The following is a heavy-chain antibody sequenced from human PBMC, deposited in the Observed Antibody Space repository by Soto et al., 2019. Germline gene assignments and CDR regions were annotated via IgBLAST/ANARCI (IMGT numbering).Heavy chain of an antibody. CDR2: VKDGGHA. Sequence: QVQLQQWGAGLLKPSETLSLNCAVTGGSLSGYYWSWIRQPPGKGLEWIGEVKDGGHANYSPSPRGRVTISSDTSNNHFLLRLHSVTAADTGVYYCARGQEGVVATHWDQGSLVTVSS. D-gene: IGHD5-12*01. CDR1: GGSLSGYY. V-gene: IGHV4-34*01. J-gene: IGHJ4*02. CDR3: ARGQEGVVATH.